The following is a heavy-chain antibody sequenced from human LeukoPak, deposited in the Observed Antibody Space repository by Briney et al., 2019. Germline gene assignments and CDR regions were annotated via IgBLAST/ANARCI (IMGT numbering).Heavy chain of an antibody. D-gene: IGHD6-13*01. CDR3: ARDGFYVAAAGLYYYYYMDV. Sequence: SETLSLTCTVSGGSISSYYWSWIRQPAGKGLEWIGRIYTSGSTNYNPSLKSRVTMSVDTSKNQFSLKLSSVTAADTAVYYCARDGFYVAAAGLYYYYYMDVWGKGTTVTVSS. V-gene: IGHV4-4*07. J-gene: IGHJ6*03. CDR1: GGSISSYY. CDR2: IYTSGST.